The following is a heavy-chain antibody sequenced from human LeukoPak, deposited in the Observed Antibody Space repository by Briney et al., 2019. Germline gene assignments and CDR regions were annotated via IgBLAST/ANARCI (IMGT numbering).Heavy chain of an antibody. CDR2: ISAYNGNT. CDR1: GYTFTSYG. Sequence: ASVKVSCKASGYTFTSYGISWVRQAPGQGLEWMGWISAYNGNTNYAQKLQGRVTMTTDTSTSTAYMELRSLRSDDTAVYYCAGGRSLSGYPQYYDSSGYYYWGQGTLVTVSS. D-gene: IGHD3-22*01. V-gene: IGHV1-18*01. J-gene: IGHJ4*02. CDR3: AGGRSLSGYPQYYDSSGYYY.